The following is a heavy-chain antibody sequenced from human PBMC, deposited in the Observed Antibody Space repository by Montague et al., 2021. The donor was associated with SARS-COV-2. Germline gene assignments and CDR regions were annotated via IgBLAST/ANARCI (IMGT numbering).Heavy chain of an antibody. CDR2: IFGGGST. D-gene: IGHD1-26*01. CDR1: GFTVSRNY. V-gene: IGHV3-66*01. CDR3: AKGGTSYFYGMDV. J-gene: IGHJ6*02. Sequence: SLRLSCAASGFTVSRNYMGWVRQAPGKGLEWVSVIFGGGSTNYADSVKGRFTISRDISQNTLYLQMNSLRAEDMAVYYCAKGGTSYFYGMDVWGQGTRVTVSS.